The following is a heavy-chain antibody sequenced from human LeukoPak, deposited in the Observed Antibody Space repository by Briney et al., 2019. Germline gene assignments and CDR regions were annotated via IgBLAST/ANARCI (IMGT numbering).Heavy chain of an antibody. CDR3: GRAGPYTLRHIVGANPSTYFDY. CDR1: GGSFCGYY. J-gene: IGHJ4*02. Sequence: SEKLSFNCAVYGGSFCGYYWRWMPQRQGLGLVWFGEINHSGSTNSNQSLSSRVTITVDSSNTPFSVKLSPVTAADTAVYYCGRAGPYTLRHIVGANPSTYFDYWRQGTLVTVSS. V-gene: IGHV4-34*01. D-gene: IGHD1-26*01. CDR2: INHSGST.